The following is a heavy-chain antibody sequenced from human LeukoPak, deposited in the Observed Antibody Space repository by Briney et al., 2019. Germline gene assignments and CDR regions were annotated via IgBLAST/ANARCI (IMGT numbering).Heavy chain of an antibody. D-gene: IGHD1-26*01. CDR2: ISSTSSTI. CDR3: ARSPYSESYYGDAFDI. Sequence: PGGSLRLSCAASGFTFSSFSMNWVRQAPGKGLEWVSYISSTSSTIYYADSVKGRFTISRGNAKNSLYLQMNSLRAEDTAVYYCARSPYSESYYGDAFDIWGQGTMVTVSS. CDR1: GFTFSSFS. V-gene: IGHV3-48*04. J-gene: IGHJ3*02.